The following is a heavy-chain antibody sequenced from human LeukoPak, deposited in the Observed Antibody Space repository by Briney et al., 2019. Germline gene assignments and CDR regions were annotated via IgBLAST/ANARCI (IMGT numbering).Heavy chain of an antibody. CDR3: AKGWRWEVPGGTFDY. J-gene: IGHJ4*02. CDR1: GFTFSSYA. V-gene: IGHV3-23*01. Sequence: GGSLRLSCAASGFTFSSYAMSWVRQAPGKGLEWVSVISGSGGSTYYADSVKGRFTISRDNSKNTLYLQMNSLRAEDTAVYYCAKGWRWEVPGGTFDYWGQGTLVTVSS. D-gene: IGHD1-26*01. CDR2: ISGSGGST.